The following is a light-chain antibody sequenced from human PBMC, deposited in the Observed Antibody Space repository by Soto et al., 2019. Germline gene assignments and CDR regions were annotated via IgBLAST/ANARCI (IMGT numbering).Light chain of an antibody. CDR3: QQSYSTLT. V-gene: IGKV3-11*01. CDR1: HSVGSL. Sequence: EIVLTQSPATLSLSPGDRATLSCRASHSVGSLLAWYQQKPGQAPRLLLYFGSNRAAGIPDRFSGSGSGTDFTLTIDSLEPEDFATYYCQQSYSTLTFGPGTKVDIK. J-gene: IGKJ3*01. CDR2: FGS.